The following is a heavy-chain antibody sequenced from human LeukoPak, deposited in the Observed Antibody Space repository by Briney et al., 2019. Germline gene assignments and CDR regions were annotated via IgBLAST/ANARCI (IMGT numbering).Heavy chain of an antibody. V-gene: IGHV3-9*01. D-gene: IGHD5-24*01. J-gene: IGHJ4*02. CDR3: AKVREGSDGYNSYYFDY. Sequence: GGSLRLSCAASGFTFDDYAMHWVRQAPGKGLEWVSGISWNSGSIGYADSVKGRFTISRDNAKNSLYLQMNSLRAEDTALYYCAKVREGSDGYNSYYFDYWGQGTLVTVSS. CDR1: GFTFDDYA. CDR2: ISWNSGSI.